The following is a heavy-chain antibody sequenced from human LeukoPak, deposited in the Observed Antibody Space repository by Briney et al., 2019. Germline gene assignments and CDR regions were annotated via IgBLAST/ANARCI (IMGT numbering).Heavy chain of an antibody. D-gene: IGHD3-9*01. CDR3: ARDTGLLTADY. J-gene: IGHJ4*02. V-gene: IGHV3-21*01. CDR1: GFTFSSYS. Sequence: GGSLRLSCAASGFTFSSYSMNWVRQAPGKGLEWVSSISSSSSYIYYADSVKGRFNISRDNAKNSLYLQMNSLGAEDTAVYYCARDTGLLTADYWGQGTLVTVSS. CDR2: ISSSSSYI.